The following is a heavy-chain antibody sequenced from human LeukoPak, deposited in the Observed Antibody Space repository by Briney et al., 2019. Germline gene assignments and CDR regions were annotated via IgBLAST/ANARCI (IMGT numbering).Heavy chain of an antibody. V-gene: IGHV4-31*03. J-gene: IGHJ4*02. Sequence: PSETLSLTCTVSGGSISSSSYYWDWIRQHPGKGLEWIGYIYYSGSTNYNPSLKSRVTISIDTSKNQFSLKLSSVTAADTAVYYCARNRYGDYVLDYWGQGTLVTVSS. D-gene: IGHD4-17*01. CDR1: GGSISSSSYY. CDR3: ARNRYGDYVLDY. CDR2: IYYSGST.